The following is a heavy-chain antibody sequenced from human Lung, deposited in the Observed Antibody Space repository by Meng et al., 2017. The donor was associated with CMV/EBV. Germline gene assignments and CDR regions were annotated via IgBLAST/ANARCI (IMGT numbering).Heavy chain of an antibody. CDR3: ARDAGTIAVSGIGDY. V-gene: IGHV1-18*01. CDR2: ISAYNGDT. Sequence: ASVXVSCKASGYIFTKYGVNWMRQAPGQGPEWMGWISAYNGDTMYAPKVQGRVTMTTDTSTSTAYMELRGLRSDDTAVYYCARDAGTIAVSGIGDYWGQGTXVTVSS. CDR1: GYIFTKYG. J-gene: IGHJ4*02. D-gene: IGHD6-19*01.